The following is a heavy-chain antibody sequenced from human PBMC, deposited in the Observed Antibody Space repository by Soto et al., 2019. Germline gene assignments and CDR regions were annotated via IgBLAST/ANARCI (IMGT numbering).Heavy chain of an antibody. Sequence: TCAISGDSVSSNTASWNWIRQSPSRGLEWLGRTYFRSKWYNDYAVPVKSRIIINPDTSNNQFSLQLNSVTPEDTAVYFCAKGDNLGPKTGYAFDPWGQGIMVTVSS. CDR1: GDSVSSNTAS. CDR2: TYFRSKWYN. J-gene: IGHJ5*02. D-gene: IGHD5-12*01. CDR3: AKGDNLGPKTGYAFDP. V-gene: IGHV6-1*01.